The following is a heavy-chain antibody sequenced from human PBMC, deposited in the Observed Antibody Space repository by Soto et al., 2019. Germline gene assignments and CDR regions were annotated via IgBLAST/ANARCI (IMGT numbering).Heavy chain of an antibody. Sequence: VQLLESGGAFVQPGGSLRLSCAASGFSINNYAVSWVRQAPGKGLEWVSTFSAVGRAYYADSVRGRFSVARDRSQNTVDLQISVLRPEDSAVYYCAKESMPEHYGDTLFDYWGQGTRVTVSS. CDR2: FSAVGRA. J-gene: IGHJ4*02. CDR3: AKESMPEHYGDTLFDY. CDR1: GFSINNYA. D-gene: IGHD4-17*01. V-gene: IGHV3-23*01.